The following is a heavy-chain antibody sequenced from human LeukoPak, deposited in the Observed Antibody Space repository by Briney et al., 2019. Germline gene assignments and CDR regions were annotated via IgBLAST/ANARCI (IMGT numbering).Heavy chain of an antibody. V-gene: IGHV1-2*04. CDR2: INLNSGGT. CDR1: GYTFTGYY. CDR3: ARGEQLLPPFEP. Sequence: ASVKDSCMASGYTFTGYYLHWVRQAPGQGLEWMGWINLNSGGTNYAQKFQGWVTMNRDTSISTAYMELSRLRSDDTAVYYCARGEQLLPPFEPWGQGTLVTVPS. D-gene: IGHD1-26*01. J-gene: IGHJ5*02.